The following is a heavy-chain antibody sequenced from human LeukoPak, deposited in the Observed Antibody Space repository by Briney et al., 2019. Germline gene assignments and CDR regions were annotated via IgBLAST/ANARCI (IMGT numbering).Heavy chain of an antibody. D-gene: IGHD3-10*01. J-gene: IGHJ4*02. CDR1: GFTFSEYW. V-gene: IGHV3-7*03. CDR3: ARSGDKNVM. Sequence: GGSLSLSCVVSGFTFSEYWMTWVRQAPGKGLEWLANIKEDGGQKHYVDSVKGRFTIFRDNAKNTLYLQMDSLRAEDTAVYYCARSGDKNVMGGQGTLVTVSS. CDR2: IKEDGGQK.